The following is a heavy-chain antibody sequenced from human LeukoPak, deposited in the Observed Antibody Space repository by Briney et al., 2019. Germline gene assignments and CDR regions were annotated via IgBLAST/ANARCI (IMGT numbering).Heavy chain of an antibody. Sequence: SETLSLTCTVSGVSISSSNSYWGWIRQPPGKGMEWIGSIYYSGNTYYNASLKSRVSISIDTSKNRFSLKLTSVTAADTAVYYCARQTGSGLFILPGGQGTLVTVSS. CDR1: GVSISSSNSY. D-gene: IGHD3/OR15-3a*01. CDR2: IYYSGNT. CDR3: ARQTGSGLFILP. V-gene: IGHV4-39*01. J-gene: IGHJ4*02.